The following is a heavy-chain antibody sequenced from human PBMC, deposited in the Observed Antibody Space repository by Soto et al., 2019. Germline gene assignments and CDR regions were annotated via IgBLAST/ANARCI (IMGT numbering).Heavy chain of an antibody. CDR1: GYTVTTHY. J-gene: IGHJ3*02. Sequence: QVQLVQSGAEVKKPGASVKISCTASGYTVTTHYMHWVRQAPGRGLEWMGAINPGSGAAKYTQTFPARVTMTRDTSTNTVYMEMSALTSEDTAVFYCARGGEVGVAGSAAFDMWGQGTKVTVSS. D-gene: IGHD3-3*01. CDR2: INPGSGAA. V-gene: IGHV1-46*01. CDR3: ARGGEVGVAGSAAFDM.